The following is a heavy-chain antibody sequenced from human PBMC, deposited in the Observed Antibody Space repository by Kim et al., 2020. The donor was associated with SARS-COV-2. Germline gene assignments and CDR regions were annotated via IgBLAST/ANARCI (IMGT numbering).Heavy chain of an antibody. Sequence: SETLSLTCTVSGGSISSGGYYWSWIRQLPGKGLEWIAYISYSGSTNYNPSLKSRITISVDTSKNQFSLKLSSVTAADTAVYYCARGSFGSSSWYGFDPWGQGTLVTVSS. V-gene: IGHV4-31*03. D-gene: IGHD6-13*01. CDR3: ARGSFGSSSWYGFDP. J-gene: IGHJ5*02. CDR2: ISYSGST. CDR1: GGSISSGGYY.